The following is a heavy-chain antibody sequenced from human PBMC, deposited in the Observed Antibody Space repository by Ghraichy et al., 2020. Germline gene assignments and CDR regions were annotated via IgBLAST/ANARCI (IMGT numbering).Heavy chain of an antibody. Sequence: GGSLRLSCAASGFTFSSYGMHWVRQAPGKGLEWVAVISYDGSNKYYADSVKGRFTISRDNSKNTLYLQMNSLRAEDTAVYYCAKDHGGEGYCSSTSCYDWYFDLWGRGTLVTVSS. CDR2: ISYDGSNK. CDR3: AKDHGGEGYCSSTSCYDWYFDL. D-gene: IGHD2-2*01. CDR1: GFTFSSYG. V-gene: IGHV3-30*18. J-gene: IGHJ2*01.